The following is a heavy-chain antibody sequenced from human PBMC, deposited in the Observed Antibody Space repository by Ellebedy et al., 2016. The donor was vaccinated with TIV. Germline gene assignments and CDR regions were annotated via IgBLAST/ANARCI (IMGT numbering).Heavy chain of an antibody. CDR3: ASLEDTAMSYVMDF. CDR1: GFILSAYG. CDR2: TWFDGTTQ. Sequence: PGGSLRLSCAASGFILSAYGMHWVRPAPGKGLEWVAITWFDGTTQYYADSVKGRFTISRDNSKNTLYLQMNSLRAEDTAVYYCASLEDTAMSYVMDFWGPGTTVTVSS. D-gene: IGHD5-18*01. J-gene: IGHJ6*02. V-gene: IGHV3-33*01.